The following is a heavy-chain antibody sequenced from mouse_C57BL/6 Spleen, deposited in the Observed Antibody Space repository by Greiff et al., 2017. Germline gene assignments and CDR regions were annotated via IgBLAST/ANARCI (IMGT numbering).Heavy chain of an antibody. CDR1: GFTFSDYY. Sequence: DVKLVESGGGLVQPGGSLKLSCAASGFTFSDYYMYWVRQTPEKRLEWVAYISNGGGSTYSPDPVKGRFTISRDNAKNTLYLQMSRLKSEDTAMYYCARRGLLSYAMDYWGQGTSVTVSS. CDR3: ARRGLLSYAMDY. J-gene: IGHJ4*01. V-gene: IGHV5-12*01. CDR2: ISNGGGST. D-gene: IGHD2-12*01.